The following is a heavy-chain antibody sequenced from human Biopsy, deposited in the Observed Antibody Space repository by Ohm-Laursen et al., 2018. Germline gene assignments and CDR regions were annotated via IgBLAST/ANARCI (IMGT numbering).Heavy chain of an antibody. Sequence: SLRLSCAASGVTLSGYSMNWVRQAPGKGLEWVSSIRSGGDYMFYADSVRGRFTISRDNAKNSLYLQMNSLRAEDTAVYYCARDQRGPSLLEAKLTPNYFDYWGRGSLVTVSS. D-gene: IGHD1-1*01. CDR3: ARDQRGPSLLEAKLTPNYFDY. J-gene: IGHJ4*02. V-gene: IGHV3-21*01. CDR2: IRSGGDYM. CDR1: GVTLSGYS.